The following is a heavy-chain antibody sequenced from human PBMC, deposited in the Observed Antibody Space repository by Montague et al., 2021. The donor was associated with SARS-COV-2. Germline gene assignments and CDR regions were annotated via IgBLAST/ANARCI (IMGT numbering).Heavy chain of an antibody. V-gene: IGHV3-11*03. CDR2: MSIDNFYA. J-gene: IGHJ6*02. CDR1: GFTFTDYY. Sequence: SPRLSCAASGFTFTDYYMSWVRQAPGKGLEWISYMSIDNFYATYAGSVKGRFIISRDNAKNSLFLQMNSLRVEDTAVYYCARLSVTNPDNYYYYKGMDVWGQGTTVIVSS. CDR3: ARLSVTNPDNYYYYKGMDV. D-gene: IGHD2-8*01.